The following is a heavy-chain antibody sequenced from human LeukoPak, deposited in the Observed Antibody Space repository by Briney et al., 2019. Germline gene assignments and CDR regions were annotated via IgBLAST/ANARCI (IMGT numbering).Heavy chain of an antibody. D-gene: IGHD2-2*02. CDR1: GFTFSSYW. V-gene: IGHV3-7*03. Sequence: GGSLRLSCAASGFTFSSYWMSWIRQAPGKGLEWVANINQDGSEKYYVDSVKGRFTISRDNAKNSLYLQMNSLRAEDTAVYYCARKQYCSSTSCYIAEYFQHWGQGTLVTVSS. CDR2: INQDGSEK. CDR3: ARKQYCSSTSCYIAEYFQH. J-gene: IGHJ1*01.